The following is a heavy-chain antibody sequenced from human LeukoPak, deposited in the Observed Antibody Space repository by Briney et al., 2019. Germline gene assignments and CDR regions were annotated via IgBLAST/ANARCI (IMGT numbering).Heavy chain of an antibody. CDR3: ARAGYSSDWYFDY. Sequence: GGSLRLSCAASGFTFNNYAMSWVRQAPGKGLEWVSTISGSGGSTYYADSVKGRFTISRDNSKNTLYLQMNSLRAEDTAVYYCARAGYSSDWYFDYWGREPWSPSPQ. D-gene: IGHD6-19*01. V-gene: IGHV3-23*01. J-gene: IGHJ4*02. CDR2: ISGSGGST. CDR1: GFTFNNYA.